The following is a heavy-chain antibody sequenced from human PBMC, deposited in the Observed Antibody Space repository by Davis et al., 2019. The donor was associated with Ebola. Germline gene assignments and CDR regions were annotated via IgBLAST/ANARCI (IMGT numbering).Heavy chain of an antibody. CDR2: ISGDGGST. D-gene: IGHD6-19*01. CDR3: ARGSGYSSGWTGY. Sequence: PGGSLRLSCAASGFTFDDYAMHWVRQAPGTGLEWVSLISGDGGSTYYADSVKGRFTISRDNSKNTLYLQMNSLRAEDTAVYYCARGSGYSSGWTGYWGQGTLVTVSS. J-gene: IGHJ4*02. CDR1: GFTFDDYA. V-gene: IGHV3-43*02.